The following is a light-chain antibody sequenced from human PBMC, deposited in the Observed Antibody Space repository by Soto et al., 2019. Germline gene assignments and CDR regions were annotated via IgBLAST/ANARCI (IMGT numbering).Light chain of an antibody. V-gene: IGLV2-8*01. CDR2: EVS. J-gene: IGLJ2*01. CDR1: SSDVGGYNY. Sequence: QSALTQPPSASGSPGQSVTISCTGTSSDVGGYNYVSWYQQHPGKAPKFMIYEVSERPSGVPDRFSGSKSGNTASLTVSGLQAEDEADYYCSSYAGRNNFVVFGGGTKLTVL. CDR3: SSYAGRNNFVV.